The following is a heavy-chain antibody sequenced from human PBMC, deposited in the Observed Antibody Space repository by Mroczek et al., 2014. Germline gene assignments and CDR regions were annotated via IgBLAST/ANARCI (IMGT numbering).Heavy chain of an antibody. CDR1: GGSISSSSYY. J-gene: IGHJ2*01. Sequence: QVQLVQSGPGLVKPSETLSLTCTVSGGSISSSSYYWGWIRQPPGKGLEWIGSIYYSGSTYYNPSLKSRVTISVDTSKNQFSLKLSSVTAADTAVYYCARSGIGVVIRPLRFDLWGXGTLVTVSS. D-gene: IGHD3-22*01. CDR2: IYYSGST. CDR3: ARSGIGVVIRPLRFDL. V-gene: IGHV4-39*01.